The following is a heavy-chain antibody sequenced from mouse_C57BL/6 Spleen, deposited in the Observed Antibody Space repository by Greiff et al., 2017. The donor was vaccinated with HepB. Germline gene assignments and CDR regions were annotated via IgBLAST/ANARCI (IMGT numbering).Heavy chain of an antibody. CDR2: IRLKSDNYAT. CDR3: TGFSPFAY. V-gene: IGHV6-3*01. CDR1: GFTFSNYW. Sequence: EVKVEESGGGLVQPGGSMKLSCVASGFTFSNYWMNWVRQSPEKGLEWVAQIRLKSDNYATHYAESVKGRFTISIDDSKSSVYLQMNNLRAEDTGIYYCTGFSPFAYWGQGTLVTVSA. J-gene: IGHJ3*01.